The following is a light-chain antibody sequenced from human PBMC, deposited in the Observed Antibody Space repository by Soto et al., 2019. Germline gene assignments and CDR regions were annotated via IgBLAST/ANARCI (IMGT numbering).Light chain of an antibody. CDR3: QQYGSSSRT. V-gene: IGKV3-20*01. Sequence: EILLTQSPATLSLSPGERAARSCRASQSVSSNLAWYQQKPGQPPRLLIFGASTRAAGIPARFSGSGSGTDFTLTIRRLEPEDFAVYYCQQYGSSSRTFGPGTKVDLK. J-gene: IGKJ3*01. CDR2: GAS. CDR1: QSVSSN.